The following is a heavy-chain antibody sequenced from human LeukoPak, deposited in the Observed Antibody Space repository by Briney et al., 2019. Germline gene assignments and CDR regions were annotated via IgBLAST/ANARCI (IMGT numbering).Heavy chain of an antibody. CDR2: ISSSSSYI. CDR1: GFTFSASY. J-gene: IGHJ6*04. V-gene: IGHV3-21*01. CDR3: AELGITMIEGV. D-gene: IGHD3-22*01. Sequence: GGSLRLSCVASGFTFSASYMTWVRQPPGKGLEWVSSISSSSSYIHYADSVKGRFTISRDNAKNSLFLQMNSLRAEDTAVYYCAELGITMIEGVWGKGTTVTISS.